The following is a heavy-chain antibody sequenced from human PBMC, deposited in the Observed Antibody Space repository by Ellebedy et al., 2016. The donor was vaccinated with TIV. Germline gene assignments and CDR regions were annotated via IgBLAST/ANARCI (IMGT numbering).Heavy chain of an antibody. J-gene: IGHJ4*02. Sequence: PGGSLRLSCAASGFTFSPYAMAWVRQAPGKGLEWVSGIVGSGAQKYADSVKGRFTISRDNSKNTVYLQMNSLRAEDTAVYYCATSAVGHSHGYYFDYWGQGTLVTVSA. CDR2: IVGSGA. D-gene: IGHD3-22*01. V-gene: IGHV3-NL1*01. CDR1: GFTFSPYA. CDR3: ATSAVGHSHGYYFDY.